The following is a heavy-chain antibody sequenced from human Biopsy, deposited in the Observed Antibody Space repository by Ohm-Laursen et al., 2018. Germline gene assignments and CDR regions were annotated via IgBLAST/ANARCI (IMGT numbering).Heavy chain of an antibody. CDR2: IYYTGST. Sequence: TLSLTCTVSGGSMSSYYWTWIRQPPGKGLEWIGYIYYTGSTNYSPSLESRVIMSVDTSKNQFSLRLSSVTAADTAVYYCARQVDFWSGYVDYWGQGTLVAVSS. D-gene: IGHD3-3*01. CDR1: GGSMSSYY. CDR3: ARQVDFWSGYVDY. V-gene: IGHV4-59*08. J-gene: IGHJ4*02.